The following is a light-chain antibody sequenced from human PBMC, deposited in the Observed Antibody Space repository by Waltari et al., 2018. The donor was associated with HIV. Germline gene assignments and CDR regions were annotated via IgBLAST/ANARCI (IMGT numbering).Light chain of an antibody. V-gene: IGLV1-40*01. J-gene: IGLJ2*01. Sequence: QSVLTQPPSVSGAPGQTVTISCTGSSSNIGARFDVHWYQQTPGTAPKLLMYGNTRPSGVPDRFSGSKSGTSASLAITGLQAEDEAVYYCQTYDSSLSGSVVFGGGTKLTVL. CDR3: QTYDSSLSGSVV. CDR2: GN. CDR1: SSNIGARFD.